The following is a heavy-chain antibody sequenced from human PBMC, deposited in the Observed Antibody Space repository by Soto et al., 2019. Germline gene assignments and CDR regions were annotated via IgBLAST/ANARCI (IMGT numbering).Heavy chain of an antibody. CDR2: MFCSGST. V-gene: IGHV4-31*03. CDR3: AIYDSSGSRGFQH. Sequence: QVQLQESGPGLVKPSQTLSLTCTVSGGSISSGGYYWSWIRQHPGKGLEWIGYMFCSGSTYYNPSLKSRVTISVDTSKNQFSLKLSSVTAADTAVYYCAIYDSSGSRGFQHWGQGTLVTVSS. D-gene: IGHD3-22*01. J-gene: IGHJ1*01. CDR1: GGSISSGGYY.